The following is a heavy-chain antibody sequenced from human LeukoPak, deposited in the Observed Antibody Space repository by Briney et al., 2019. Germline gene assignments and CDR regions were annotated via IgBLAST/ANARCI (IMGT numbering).Heavy chain of an antibody. J-gene: IGHJ5*02. CDR2: FYYSGST. CDR3: ARLRGATVAHNWFDP. CDR1: GGSISSSNSY. D-gene: IGHD6-19*01. V-gene: IGHV4-39*07. Sequence: SETLSLTCTVSGGSISSSNSYWGWIRQPPGKGLEWIGSFYYSGSTYYNTPLKSRVTISVDTSKNQFSLKLSSVTAADTAVYYCARLRGATVAHNWFDPWGQGTLVTVSS.